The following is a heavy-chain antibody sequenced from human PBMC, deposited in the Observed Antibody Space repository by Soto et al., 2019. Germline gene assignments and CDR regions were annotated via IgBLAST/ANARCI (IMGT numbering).Heavy chain of an antibody. CDR2: IYWDDDK. Sequence: QITLKESGPTLVKPTQTLTLTCTFSGFSLSTSGVDVGWIRQPPGKALEWLALIYWDDDKRYSPSLKSRLTITKDTSKNPVVLTMTNMDPLDNATYYCAHGLPYSNSPEYFFDYWGQGTLVTVS. J-gene: IGHJ4*02. CDR3: AHGLPYSNSPEYFFDY. CDR1: GFSLSTSGVD. V-gene: IGHV2-5*02. D-gene: IGHD6-6*01.